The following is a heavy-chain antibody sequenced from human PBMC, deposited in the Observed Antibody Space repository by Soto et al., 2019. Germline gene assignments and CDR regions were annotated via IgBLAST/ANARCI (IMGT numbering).Heavy chain of an antibody. CDR3: ARGGYDYSNPFDY. Sequence: EVQLVESGGGLVQPGGSLRLSCAASGFTFNRYWMKWVRQAPGRGLEWMGNINQDGSEKHYVDSEKGRFTISRDNGKDSVYLQMNSLKAEDAAMYYCARGGYDYSNPFDYWGQGTLVTVSS. D-gene: IGHD4-4*01. J-gene: IGHJ4*02. CDR2: INQDGSEK. V-gene: IGHV3-7*04. CDR1: GFTFNRYW.